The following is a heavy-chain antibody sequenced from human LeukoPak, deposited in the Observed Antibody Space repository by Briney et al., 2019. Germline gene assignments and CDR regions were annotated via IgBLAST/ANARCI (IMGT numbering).Heavy chain of an antibody. CDR1: GYTFTSYD. CDR2: INPNSGGT. Sequence: ASVKVSCKASGYTFTSYDINWVRQAPGQGLEWMGWINPNSGGTNYAQKFQGRVTMTRDTSISTAYMELSRLRSDDTAVYYCARGSSSWYYGMDVWGQGTTVTVSS. D-gene: IGHD2-2*01. CDR3: ARGSSSWYYGMDV. V-gene: IGHV1-2*02. J-gene: IGHJ6*02.